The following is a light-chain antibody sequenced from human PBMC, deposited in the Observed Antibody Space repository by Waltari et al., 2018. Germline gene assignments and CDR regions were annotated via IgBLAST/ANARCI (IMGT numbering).Light chain of an antibody. V-gene: IGKV3-15*01. J-gene: IGKJ1*01. Sequence: ETVMTQSPGTLSVSPGDRATLPCRARPNVKTKLAGYQPKPGQAPRLLIYGASTRATGVPDRFSGSGSGTEFTLIISGLQSEDFAVYYCQQYNNWPPWTFGQGTKVEIK. CDR1: PNVKTK. CDR3: QQYNNWPPWT. CDR2: GAS.